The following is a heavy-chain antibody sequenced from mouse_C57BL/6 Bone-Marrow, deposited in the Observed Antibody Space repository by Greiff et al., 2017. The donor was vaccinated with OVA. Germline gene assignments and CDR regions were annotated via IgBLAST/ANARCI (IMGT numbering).Heavy chain of an antibody. D-gene: IGHD4-1*02. Sequence: EVKLMESGGGLVQPGGSLSLSCAASGFTFTDYYMSWVRQPPGKALEWLGFIRNKANGYTTEYSASVKGRFTISSDNSQSILYLQMNALRAEDSATYYCARSQLGNYYAMDYWGQGTSVTVSS. CDR1: GFTFTDYY. J-gene: IGHJ4*01. CDR3: ARSQLGNYYAMDY. CDR2: IRNKANGYTT. V-gene: IGHV7-3*01.